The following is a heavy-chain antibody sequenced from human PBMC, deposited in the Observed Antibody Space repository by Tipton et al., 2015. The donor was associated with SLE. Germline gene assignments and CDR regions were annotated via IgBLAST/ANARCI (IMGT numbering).Heavy chain of an antibody. CDR2: INHSGST. V-gene: IGHV4-4*02. CDR3: ARDGSGHNWFDP. D-gene: IGHD6-19*01. J-gene: IGHJ5*02. CDR1: GGSVSSSTW. Sequence: SLRLSCIVSGGSVSSSTWWSWVRQPPGKGLEWIGEINHSGSTNYNPSLKSRVTISVDTSKNQFSLKLSSVTAADTAVYYCARDGSGHNWFDPWGQGTLVTVSS.